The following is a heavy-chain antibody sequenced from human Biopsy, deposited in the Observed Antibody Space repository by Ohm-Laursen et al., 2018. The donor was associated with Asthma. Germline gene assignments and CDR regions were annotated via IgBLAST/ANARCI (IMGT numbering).Heavy chain of an antibody. CDR3: ARESSVAGSSDFDY. V-gene: IGHV3-30*03. CDR1: GFTFSRYG. J-gene: IGHJ4*02. CDR2: ISYDGSNK. Sequence: SLRLSCSASGFTFSRYGMHWVRQAPGKGLEWVAVISYDGSNKYYADSVKGRFTISRDNSKNTLYLQMNSLRAEDTAVYYCARESSVAGSSDFDYWGQGTLVTVSS. D-gene: IGHD6-19*01.